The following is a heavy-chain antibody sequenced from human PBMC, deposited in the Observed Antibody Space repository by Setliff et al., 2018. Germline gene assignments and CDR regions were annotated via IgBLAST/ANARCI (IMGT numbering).Heavy chain of an antibody. Sequence: GASVKVSCKASGATFSSYGISWVRQAPGQGLEWMGGTIPMFGTTEYAQKFQGRVTMTRDTSITTVYMDLSRLKSDDTAVYYCARGTDYHGSGSYWAKDVWGKGTTVTVSS. CDR1: GATFSSYG. CDR2: TIPMFGTT. CDR3: ARGTDYHGSGSYWAKDV. V-gene: IGHV1-69*05. J-gene: IGHJ6*04. D-gene: IGHD3-10*01.